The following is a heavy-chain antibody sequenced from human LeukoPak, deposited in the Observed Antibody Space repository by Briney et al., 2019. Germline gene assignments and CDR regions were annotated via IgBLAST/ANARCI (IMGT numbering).Heavy chain of an antibody. J-gene: IGHJ2*01. CDR2: MSYDGMNK. CDR1: GFTFSSYA. Sequence: GGSLRLSCAASGFTFSSYAMHWVRQAPGKGLEWVSGMSYDGMNKYYADSVKGRFTISRDNSKNTLYLQMNSLRAEDTAVYYCARGMYSGSYYWYFDLWGRGTLVTVSS. D-gene: IGHD1-26*01. CDR3: ARGMYSGSYYWYFDL. V-gene: IGHV3-30*04.